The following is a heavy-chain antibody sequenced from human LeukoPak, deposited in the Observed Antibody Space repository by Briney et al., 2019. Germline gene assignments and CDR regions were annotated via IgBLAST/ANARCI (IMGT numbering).Heavy chain of an antibody. CDR1: GGSISSSSYY. Sequence: SETLSLTCTVSGGSISSSSYYWGWIRQPPGKGLEWIGSIYYSGSTYYKPSLKSRVTISVDTSKNQFSLKLSSVTAADTAVYYCARQTPGYSSSWYGYYFDYWGQGTLVTVSS. CDR3: ARQTPGYSSSWYGYYFDY. D-gene: IGHD6-13*01. J-gene: IGHJ4*02. V-gene: IGHV4-39*01. CDR2: IYYSGST.